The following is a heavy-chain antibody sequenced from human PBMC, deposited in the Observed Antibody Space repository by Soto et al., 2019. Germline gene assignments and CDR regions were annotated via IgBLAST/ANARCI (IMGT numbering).Heavy chain of an antibody. D-gene: IGHD3-3*01. Sequence: ASVKVSCKASGYTFTSYGISWVRQAPGQGLEWMGWISAYNGNTNYAQKLQGRVTMTTDTSTSTAYMELRSLRSDDTAVYYCARPSSTYYDFWSGDAFDIWGQGTMVTVSS. CDR1: GYTFTSYG. CDR3: ARPSSTYYDFWSGDAFDI. V-gene: IGHV1-18*01. CDR2: ISAYNGNT. J-gene: IGHJ3*02.